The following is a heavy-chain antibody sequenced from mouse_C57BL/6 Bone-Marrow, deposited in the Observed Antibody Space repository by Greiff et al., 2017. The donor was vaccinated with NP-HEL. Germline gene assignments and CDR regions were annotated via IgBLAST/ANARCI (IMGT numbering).Heavy chain of an antibody. CDR3: ARKDGNCLGYAMDY. J-gene: IGHJ4*01. V-gene: IGHV5-12*01. CDR2: ISNGGGST. D-gene: IGHD2-1*01. CDR1: GFTFSDYY. Sequence: EVQGVESGGGLVQPGGSLKLSCAASGFTFSDYYMYWVRQTPEKRLEWVAYISNGGGSTYYPDTVKGRFTISRDNAKNTLYLQMSRLKSEDTAMYYCARKDGNCLGYAMDYWGQGTSVTVSS.